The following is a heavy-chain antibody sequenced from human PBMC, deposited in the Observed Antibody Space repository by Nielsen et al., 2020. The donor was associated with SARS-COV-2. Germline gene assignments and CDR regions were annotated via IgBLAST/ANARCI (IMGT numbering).Heavy chain of an antibody. J-gene: IGHJ4*02. Sequence: GGSLRLSCVASEISFRSYGMHWVRQAPGKGLEWVAVISYDGSNKYYADSVKGRFTISRDNSKNTLYLQMNSLRAGDTAVYYCARVAGRPIDYWGQGTLVTVSS. V-gene: IGHV3-30*03. CDR2: ISYDGSNK. CDR1: EISFRSYG. D-gene: IGHD6-19*01. CDR3: ARVAGRPIDY.